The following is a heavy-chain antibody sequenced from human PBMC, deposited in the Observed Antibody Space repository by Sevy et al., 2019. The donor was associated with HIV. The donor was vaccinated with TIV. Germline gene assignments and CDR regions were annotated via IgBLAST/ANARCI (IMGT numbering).Heavy chain of an antibody. D-gene: IGHD6-6*01. J-gene: IGHJ4*02. Sequence: GGYLRLSCAASGFTFSSYGMHWVRQAPGKGLEWVAVIWYDGSNKYYADSVKGRFTISRDNSKNTLYLQMNSLRAEDTAVYYCARLGSSSNRPPDYWGQGTLVTVSS. V-gene: IGHV3-33*01. CDR1: GFTFSSYG. CDR3: ARLGSSSNRPPDY. CDR2: IWYDGSNK.